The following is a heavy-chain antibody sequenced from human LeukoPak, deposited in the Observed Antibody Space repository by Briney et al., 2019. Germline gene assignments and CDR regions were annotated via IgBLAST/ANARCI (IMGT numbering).Heavy chain of an antibody. J-gene: IGHJ4*02. Sequence: SETLSLTCTASRDSISSYYLSWIRQPPGKGLESICYIYYSGSTNYNPSLKSRVTISIDKYKNHFSLKLSSVITADTAVYYCAEGYIPYYFDYWGQGALVTVSS. CDR2: IYYSGST. V-gene: IGHV4-59*01. CDR3: AEGYIPYYFDY. CDR1: RDSISSYY. D-gene: IGHD2-15*01.